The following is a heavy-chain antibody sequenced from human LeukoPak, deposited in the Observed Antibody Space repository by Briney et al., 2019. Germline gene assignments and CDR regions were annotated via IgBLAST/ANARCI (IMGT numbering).Heavy chain of an antibody. J-gene: IGHJ4*02. Sequence: ASLTVSCKASGYTFAAYYMHWVRQAPGQGLEWMGWINPKNGRTSYAQTFQGRVTMTTGTSISTAYMELSRLSSDDTAVYYCARDMNITVVADYWGQGTLVTVSS. CDR1: GYTFAAYY. D-gene: IGHD2-15*01. V-gene: IGHV1-2*02. CDR3: ARDMNITVVADY. CDR2: INPKNGRT.